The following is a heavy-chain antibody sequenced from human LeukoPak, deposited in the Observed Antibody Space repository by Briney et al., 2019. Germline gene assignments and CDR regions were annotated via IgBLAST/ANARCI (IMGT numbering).Heavy chain of an antibody. Sequence: GGSLRLSCAASGFTVSSNYMSWVRQAPGKGLEWVSVIYSGGSTYYADSVKGRFTISRDNSKNTLYLQMNSLRAEDTAVYYCARSNYYDSSGYYYGGNYWGQGTLVTVSS. CDR1: GFTVSSNY. J-gene: IGHJ4*02. V-gene: IGHV3-53*01. CDR3: ARSNYYDSSGYYYGGNY. CDR2: IYSGGST. D-gene: IGHD3-22*01.